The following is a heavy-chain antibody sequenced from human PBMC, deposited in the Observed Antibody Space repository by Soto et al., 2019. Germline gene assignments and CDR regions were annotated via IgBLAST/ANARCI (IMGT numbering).Heavy chain of an antibody. D-gene: IGHD5-18*01. V-gene: IGHV3-23*01. J-gene: IGHJ6*02. Sequence: GGSLRLSCAASGFTFRTYAMSWVRQAPGKGLEWVAGIVGNGDEYYADNVRGRFTISRDNSKNTLYLQMNSLRAEDTAVYYCAKDLAGDTAMDYYYYYGMDVWGQGTTVTVSS. CDR1: GFTFRTYA. CDR2: IVGNGDE. CDR3: AKDLAGDTAMDYYYYYGMDV.